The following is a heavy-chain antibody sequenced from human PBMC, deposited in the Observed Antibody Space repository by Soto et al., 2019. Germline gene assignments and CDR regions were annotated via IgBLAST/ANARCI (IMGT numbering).Heavy chain of an antibody. V-gene: IGHV1-18*01. CDR3: ARVEYGDLVYLDF. J-gene: IGHJ4*02. CDR2: MSAYDGNT. D-gene: IGHD2-21*02. CDR1: GYEFSNYY. Sequence: QVHLVQSGAEVKKPGASLKVSCKASGYEFSNYYIAWVRQAPGQGLEWMGRMSAYDGNTDYEQKFQDGFVMTTDTSTTTAYMELGRLRSDDTAVYYCARVEYGDLVYLDFWGQGTLVTVSS.